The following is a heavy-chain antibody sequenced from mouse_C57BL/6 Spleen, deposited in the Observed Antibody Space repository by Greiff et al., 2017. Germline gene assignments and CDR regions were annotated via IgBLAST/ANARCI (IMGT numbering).Heavy chain of an antibody. J-gene: IGHJ1*03. CDR1: GYTFTSYW. CDR2: IHPNSGST. V-gene: IGHV1-64*01. D-gene: IGHD1-1*01. CDR3: ARGLLRFNWYFDV. Sequence: QVQLQQPGAELVKPGASVKLSCKASGYTFTSYWMHWVKQRPGQGLEWIGMIHPNSGSTNYNEKFKSKATLTVDKSSSTAYMQLSRLTSEDSAVYCCARGLLRFNWYFDVWGTGTTVTVSS.